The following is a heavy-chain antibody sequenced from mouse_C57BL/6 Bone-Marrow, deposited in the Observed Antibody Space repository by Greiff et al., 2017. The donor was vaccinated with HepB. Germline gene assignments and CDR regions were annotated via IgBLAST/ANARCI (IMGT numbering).Heavy chain of an antibody. CDR2: ISYSGST. D-gene: IGHD1-1*01. Sequence: DVKLQESGPGLAKPSQTLSLTCSVPGYSITSDYWNWIRKFPGNKLEYMGYISYSGSTYYNPSLKSRISITRDTSKNQYYLQLNSVTTEDTATYYCARRHYGSSHWYFDVWGTGTTVTVSS. J-gene: IGHJ1*03. CDR1: GYSITSDY. V-gene: IGHV3-8*01. CDR3: ARRHYGSSHWYFDV.